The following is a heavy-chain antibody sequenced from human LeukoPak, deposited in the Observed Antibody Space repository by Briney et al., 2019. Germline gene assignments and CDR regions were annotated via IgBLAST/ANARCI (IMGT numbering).Heavy chain of an antibody. CDR2: IFTKFGAP. V-gene: IGHV1-69*13. CDR1: GGAFRSYT. CDR3: ARGGLIGRGGYCGSTSCYPFDI. D-gene: IGHD2-2*01. Sequence: ASVKVSCKASGGAFRSYTFSCVRQAPGQGLEWVGGIFTKFGAPNYAPKFQGRVTITADDPTYTLYMELSSLKSEDTAVYYCARGGLIGRGGYCGSTSCYPFDIWGQGAQVTVSS. J-gene: IGHJ4*02.